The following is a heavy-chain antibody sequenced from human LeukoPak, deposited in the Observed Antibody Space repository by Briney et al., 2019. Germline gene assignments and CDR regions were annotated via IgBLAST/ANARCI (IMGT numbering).Heavy chain of an antibody. Sequence: SETLSLTCAVYGGSFSGYYWSWIRQPPGKGLEWIGEINHSGSTNYNPSLKSRVTISVDTSKNQSSLKLSSVTAADTAVYYCARVRGTAMASGPFDYWGQGTLVTVSS. CDR3: ARVRGTAMASGPFDY. V-gene: IGHV4-34*01. D-gene: IGHD5-18*01. J-gene: IGHJ4*02. CDR2: INHSGST. CDR1: GGSFSGYY.